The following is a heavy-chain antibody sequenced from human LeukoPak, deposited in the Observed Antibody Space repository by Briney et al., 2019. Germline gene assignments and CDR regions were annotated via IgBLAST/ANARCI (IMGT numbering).Heavy chain of an antibody. CDR3: GGGVGYMDV. Sequence: PSETLSLTCAVYGGSFSGCYWSWIRQPPGKGLEWIGEINHSGSTNYNPSLKSRVTISVDTSKNQFSLKLSSVTAADTAVYYCGGGVGYMDVWGKGTTVTVSS. J-gene: IGHJ6*03. CDR1: GGSFSGCY. V-gene: IGHV4-34*01. CDR2: INHSGST.